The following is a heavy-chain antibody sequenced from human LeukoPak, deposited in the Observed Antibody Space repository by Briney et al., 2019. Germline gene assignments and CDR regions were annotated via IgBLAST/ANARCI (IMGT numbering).Heavy chain of an antibody. CDR1: GLTFRSYW. V-gene: IGHV3-7*01. J-gene: IGHJ4*02. Sequence: PGGSLRLSCAASGLTFRSYWMSWVRQAPGKGLEWVANIHPDGGTKNYEDSVKGRFTISRDNAANSLYLQMDSLRAEDTAVYYCASTFPYCSGGTCALGGQGTLVTVSS. CDR2: IHPDGGTK. CDR3: ASTFPYCSGGTCAL. D-gene: IGHD2-15*01.